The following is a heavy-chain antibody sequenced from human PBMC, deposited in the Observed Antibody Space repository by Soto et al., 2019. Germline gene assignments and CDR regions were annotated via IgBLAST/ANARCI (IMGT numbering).Heavy chain of an antibody. V-gene: IGHV1-18*04. Sequence: ASGEVSWKASGYTFNRYGISWGRQPPGQGLEWMGWISAYNGNTNYAQKLQGRVTMTTDTSTSTAYMEMRSLRSDDTAVYFFARGVTWPGDFASWALRSAVPVSS. D-gene: IGHD3-16*01. CDR1: GYTFNRYG. J-gene: IGHJ4*02. CDR2: ISAYNGNT. CDR3: ARGVTWPGDFAS.